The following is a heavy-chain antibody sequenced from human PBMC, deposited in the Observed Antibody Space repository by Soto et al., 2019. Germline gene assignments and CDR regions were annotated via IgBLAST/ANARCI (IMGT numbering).Heavy chain of an antibody. Sequence: QVQLVQSGAEVKKPGASVKVSCKASGYTFTSYGISWVRQAPGQGLEWMGWISAYNGNTKYAQKLQGRVSMTTDTSTSTAYRELRSLRSYDTAVYYCARDVCGQIVDYWGQGSLVTVSS. CDR1: GYTFTSYG. D-gene: IGHD3-22*01. CDR2: ISAYNGNT. V-gene: IGHV1-18*01. CDR3: ARDVCGQIVDY. J-gene: IGHJ4*02.